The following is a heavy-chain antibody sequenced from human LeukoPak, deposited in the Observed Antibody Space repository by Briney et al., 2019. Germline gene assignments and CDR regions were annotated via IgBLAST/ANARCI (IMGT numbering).Heavy chain of an antibody. J-gene: IGHJ5*02. D-gene: IGHD1-7*01. CDR2: IYPGDSET. Sequence: GESLKISCKGSGYSFIHYYIAWVRQMPGKGLEWMGIIYPGDSETTYSPSFQGQVTISADKSISTAYLRWSSLKASDTATYYCARLAGTTDGNRFEPWGQGTLVTVSS. V-gene: IGHV5-51*01. CDR3: ARLAGTTDGNRFEP. CDR1: GYSFIHYY.